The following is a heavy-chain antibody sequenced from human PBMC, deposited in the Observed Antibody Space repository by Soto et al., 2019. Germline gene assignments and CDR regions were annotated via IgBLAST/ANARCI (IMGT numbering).Heavy chain of an antibody. CDR1: GDSVSSNSAT. V-gene: IGHV6-1*01. Sequence: SQTLSLTCAVSGDSVSSNSATWNWIRQSPSRGLEWLGRTYYKSKWYNDYAVSVKSRITINADTSRNQFSLHLNSVTPEDMAVYYCARVIFKSLTLIKPYYHSGMDVWGQGTTVTVSS. CDR2: TYYKSKWYN. CDR3: ARVIFKSLTLIKPYYHSGMDV. J-gene: IGHJ6*02. D-gene: IGHD3-9*01.